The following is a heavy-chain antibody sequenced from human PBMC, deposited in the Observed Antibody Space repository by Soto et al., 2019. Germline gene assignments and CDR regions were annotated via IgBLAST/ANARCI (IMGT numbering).Heavy chain of an antibody. CDR2: INSDGSST. CDR3: AKSSYGDSYFDY. D-gene: IGHD4-17*01. Sequence: SLSLSCAASGFTFSSYWMHWVRHAPGKGLVWVSRINSDGSSTSYADSVKGRFTISRDNAKNTLYLQMNSLRAEDTAVYYCAKSSYGDSYFDYWGQGTLVTVSS. CDR1: GFTFSSYW. J-gene: IGHJ4*02. V-gene: IGHV3-74*01.